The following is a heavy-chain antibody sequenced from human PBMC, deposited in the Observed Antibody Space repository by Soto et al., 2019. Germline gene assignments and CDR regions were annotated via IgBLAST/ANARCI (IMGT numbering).Heavy chain of an antibody. V-gene: IGHV1-3*01. J-gene: IGHJ4*02. Sequence: ASVKVSCKASGYTFTSYSMNWVRQAPGQGLEWMGWINPSNGNTNYAQKLQGRVTITRDTSTSTAYMELSSLRSEDTAVYYCARVIPVAVYFDYWGQGTLVTVSS. D-gene: IGHD6-19*01. CDR3: ARVIPVAVYFDY. CDR1: GYTFTSYS. CDR2: INPSNGNT.